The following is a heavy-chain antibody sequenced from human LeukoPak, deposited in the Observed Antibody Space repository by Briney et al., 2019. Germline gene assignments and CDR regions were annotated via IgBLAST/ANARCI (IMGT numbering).Heavy chain of an antibody. D-gene: IGHD1-26*01. CDR2: IYTSGST. Sequence: SETLSLTCTVSGGSISSYYWSWIRQPAGKGLEWIGRIYTSGSTNYNPSLKSRVTMSVDTSKNQFSLKLSSVTAADTAVYYCARVGGYSGSYRSAFGIWGQGTMVTVSS. V-gene: IGHV4-4*07. CDR3: ARVGGYSGSYRSAFGI. J-gene: IGHJ3*02. CDR1: GGSISSYY.